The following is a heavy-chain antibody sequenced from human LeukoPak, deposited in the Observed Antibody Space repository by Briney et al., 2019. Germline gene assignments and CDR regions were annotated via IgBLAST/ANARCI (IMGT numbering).Heavy chain of an antibody. D-gene: IGHD6-13*01. CDR2: ISGSGGST. V-gene: IGHV3-23*01. CDR3: AKVIAAAGTFDY. J-gene: IGHJ4*02. Sequence: GGSLRLSCAASGFTFSSYAMSWVRQAPGKGLEWVSAISGSGGSTYYADPVKGRFTISRDNSKNTLYLQMNSLRAEDTAVYYCAKVIAAAGTFDYWGQGTLVTVSS. CDR1: GFTFSSYA.